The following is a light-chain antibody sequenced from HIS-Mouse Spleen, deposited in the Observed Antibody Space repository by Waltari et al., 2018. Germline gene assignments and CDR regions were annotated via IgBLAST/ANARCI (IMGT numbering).Light chain of an antibody. V-gene: IGLV2-8*01. J-gene: IGLJ2*01. CDR1: SSDVGGYNY. CDR2: EVS. Sequence: QSAMTQPPSASGSPGQSVTISCTGTSSDVGGYNYVSWYTQHPGKAHKLMMYEVSKRPYWFPDHFSGSKSGNTASLTVPGLQAEDEADYDCSSYAGSNNLVFGGGTKLTVL. CDR3: SSYAGSNNLV.